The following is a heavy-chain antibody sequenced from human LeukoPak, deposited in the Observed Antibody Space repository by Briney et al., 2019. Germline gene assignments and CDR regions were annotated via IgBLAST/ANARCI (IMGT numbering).Heavy chain of an antibody. CDR3: ARDRARSYGIAAAGAYYYGMDV. J-gene: IGHJ6*02. D-gene: IGHD6-13*01. CDR1: GYTFTSYG. CDR2: ISAYNGNT. Sequence: GASVKLSCKASGYTFTSYGISWVRQAPGQGLEWMGWISAYNGNTNYAQKLQGRVTMTTDTSTSTAYMELRSLRSDDTAVYYCARDRARSYGIAAAGAYYYGMDVWGQGTTVTVSS. V-gene: IGHV1-18*01.